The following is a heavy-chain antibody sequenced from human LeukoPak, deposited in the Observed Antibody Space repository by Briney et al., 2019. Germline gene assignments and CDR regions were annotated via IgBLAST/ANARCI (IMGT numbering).Heavy chain of an antibody. CDR2: ISSSSSYI. J-gene: IGHJ4*02. Sequence: GGSLRLSCAASGFTFSSYSMNRVRQAPGKGLEWVSSISSSSSYIFYADSVKGRFTISRDNAKNSLYLQMNSLRAEDTAVYYCARVRFGYSSGWCGDYWGQGTLVTVSS. CDR1: GFTFSSYS. CDR3: ARVRFGYSSGWCGDY. D-gene: IGHD6-19*01. V-gene: IGHV3-21*01.